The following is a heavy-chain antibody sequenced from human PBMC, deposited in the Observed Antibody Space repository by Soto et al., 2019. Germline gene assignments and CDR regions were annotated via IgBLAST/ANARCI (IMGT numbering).Heavy chain of an antibody. V-gene: IGHV3-30-3*01. CDR2: ISYDGDNK. CDR1: GFTFSSCA. D-gene: IGHD3-10*01. Sequence: QVQLVESGGGVVQPGRSLRLSCAASGFTFSSCAMHWVSQAPGKGLEWVAVISYDGDNKYYADSVKGRFTISRDNSKNTLYLQINSLGAEDTVYYYCARPDYGSGSYPDYWGQGTLVTVSS. CDR3: ARPDYGSGSYPDY. J-gene: IGHJ4*02.